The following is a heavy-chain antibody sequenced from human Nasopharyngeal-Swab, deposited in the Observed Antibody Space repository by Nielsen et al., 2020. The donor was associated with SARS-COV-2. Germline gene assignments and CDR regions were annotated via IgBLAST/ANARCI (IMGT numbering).Heavy chain of an antibody. CDR3: ARGPTYRL. D-gene: IGHD2/OR15-2a*01. V-gene: IGHV4-34*01. CDR2: INHGGST. J-gene: IGHJ4*02. CDR1: GGSFSGYY. Sequence: SQTLSLTCAVYGGSFSGYYWSWIRQPPGKGLEWIGEINHGGSTNYNPSLKSRVTISVDTSKNQFSLKLSSVTAADTAVYYCARGPTYRLWGQGTLVTVSS.